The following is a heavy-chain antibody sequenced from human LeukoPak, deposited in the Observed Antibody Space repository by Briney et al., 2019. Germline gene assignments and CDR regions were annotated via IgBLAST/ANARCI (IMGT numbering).Heavy chain of an antibody. CDR3: ARDRFGSYSSSWTDY. D-gene: IGHD6-13*01. CDR2: IYSGGST. CDR1: GFTVSSNY. J-gene: IGHJ4*02. Sequence: GGSLRLSCAASGFTVSSNYMSWVRQAPGKGLEWVSVIYSGGSTYYADSVKGRFTISRDNAKNSLYLQMNSLRAEDTAVYYCARDRFGSYSSSWTDYWGQGTLVTVSS. V-gene: IGHV3-53*01.